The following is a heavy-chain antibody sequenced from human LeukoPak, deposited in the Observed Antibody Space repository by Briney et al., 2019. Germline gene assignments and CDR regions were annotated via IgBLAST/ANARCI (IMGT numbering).Heavy chain of an antibody. D-gene: IGHD5-18*01. CDR1: GFTFSSYE. CDR3: AREDTAMEFDY. V-gene: IGHV3-48*03. J-gene: IGHJ4*02. Sequence: GGSLRLSCAASGFTFSSYEMNWVRQAPGKGREWVSYISSSGSTIYYADSVKGRFTISRDNAKNSLYLQMNSLRAEDTAVYYCAREDTAMEFDYWGQGTLVIVSS. CDR2: ISSSGSTI.